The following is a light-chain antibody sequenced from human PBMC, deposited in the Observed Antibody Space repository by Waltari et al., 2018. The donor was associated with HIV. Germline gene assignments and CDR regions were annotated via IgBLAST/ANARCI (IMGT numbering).Light chain of an antibody. J-gene: IGLJ3*02. V-gene: IGLV3-27*01. CDR3: YSAADNMGV. CDR2: KDN. CDR1: VLAKSY. Sequence: SYELTQPSSVSVSPGQTTRITCSGDVLAKSYARWFQQKPGQAPVVMIYKDNERPSGIPERFAGSSSGTTVTLTISGAQIEDEADYYVYSAADNMGVFGGGTKLTVL.